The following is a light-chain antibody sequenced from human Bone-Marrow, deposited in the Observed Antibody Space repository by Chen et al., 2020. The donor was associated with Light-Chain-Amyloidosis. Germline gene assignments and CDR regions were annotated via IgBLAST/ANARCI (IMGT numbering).Light chain of an antibody. CDR3: QSADSSGTYEVI. Sequence: YELTQPPSVSVSTGPTARITCTGDDLPTKYAYWYQQKPGQAPVLVIHRDTERPSGISERFSGSSSGTTATLTISGVQAEDEADYHCQSADSSGTYEVIFGGGTKLTVL. J-gene: IGLJ2*01. CDR1: DLPTKY. V-gene: IGLV3-25*03. CDR2: RDT.